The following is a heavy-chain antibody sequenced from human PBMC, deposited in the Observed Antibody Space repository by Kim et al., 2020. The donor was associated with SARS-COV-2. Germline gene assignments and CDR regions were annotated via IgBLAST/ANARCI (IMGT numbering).Heavy chain of an antibody. CDR2: GGT. Sequence: GGTNHAQKFQGRVTMTRDMSISTAYMELSRLRSDDTAVYYCARGGGGMDVWGQWTTVTVSS. V-gene: IGHV1-2*02. CDR3: ARGGGGMDV. J-gene: IGHJ6*02.